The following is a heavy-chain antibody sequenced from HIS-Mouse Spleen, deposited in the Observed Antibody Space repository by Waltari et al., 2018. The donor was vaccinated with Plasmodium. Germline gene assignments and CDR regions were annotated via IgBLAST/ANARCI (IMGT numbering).Heavy chain of an antibody. D-gene: IGHD6-6*01. CDR3: ARGMKSSSSAFDI. V-gene: IGHV3-53*01. CDR2: IYSGGST. J-gene: IGHJ3*02. CDR1: RFRVSSNY. Sequence: EVQLVESGGGLTQPGGSLRLSCAALRFRVSSNYLSWVRQATGKGLEWVSVIYSGGSTYYADSVKGRFTISRDNSKNTLYLQMNSLRAEDTAVYYCARGMKSSSSAFDIWGQGTMVTVSS.